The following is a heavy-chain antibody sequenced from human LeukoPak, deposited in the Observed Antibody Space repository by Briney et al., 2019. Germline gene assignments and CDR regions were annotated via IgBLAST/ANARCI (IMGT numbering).Heavy chain of an antibody. D-gene: IGHD5-12*01. V-gene: IGHV4-39*01. J-gene: IGHJ3*02. CDR3: ARHSRSGYSGYENAFDI. CDR1: GGSISSSSYY. CDR2: IYYSGST. Sequence: SETLSLTCTVSGGSISSSSYYWGWIRQPPGKGLGWIGSIYYSGSTYYTPSLKSRVTISVDTSKNQFSLKLGSVTAADTAVYYCARHSRSGYSGYENAFDIWGQGTMVTVSS.